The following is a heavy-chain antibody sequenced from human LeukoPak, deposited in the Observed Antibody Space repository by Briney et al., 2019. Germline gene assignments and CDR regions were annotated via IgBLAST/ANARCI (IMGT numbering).Heavy chain of an antibody. V-gene: IGHV3-30*18. J-gene: IGHJ4*02. CDR3: AKDLGGFGGNLESILGY. D-gene: IGHD3-16*01. Sequence: GGSLRLSCAASGFTFSSYGMHRVRQAPGKGLEWVAVISYDGSNKYYADSVKGRFTISRDNSKNTLYLQMNSLRAEDTAVYYCAKDLGGFGGNLESILGYWGQGTLVTVSS. CDR2: ISYDGSNK. CDR1: GFTFSSYG.